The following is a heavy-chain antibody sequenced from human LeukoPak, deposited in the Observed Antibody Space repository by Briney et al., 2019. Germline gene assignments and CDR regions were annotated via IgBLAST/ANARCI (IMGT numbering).Heavy chain of an antibody. CDR2: ISAGGGRT. Sequence: GGSLRLSCAASGFTFSSCAMSWVRQAPGKGLEWVSAISAGGGRTFYADSVKGRFTISRDNSKNTLYLQMNSLKAEDTAIYYCAKDPTDFDSSGQTYFDYWGQGTLVTVSS. V-gene: IGHV3-23*01. J-gene: IGHJ4*02. CDR1: GFTFSSCA. D-gene: IGHD3-22*01. CDR3: AKDPTDFDSSGQTYFDY.